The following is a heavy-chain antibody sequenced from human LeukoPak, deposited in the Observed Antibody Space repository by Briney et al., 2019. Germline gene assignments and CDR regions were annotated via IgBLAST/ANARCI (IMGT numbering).Heavy chain of an antibody. CDR1: GFTFSSCA. CDR2: IIDGGNSI. V-gene: IGHV3-23*01. J-gene: IGHJ4*02. D-gene: IGHD1-26*01. Sequence: GGSLRLSCAASGFTFSSCAMSWVRQAPGKGLEWVSTIIDGGNSIYYADSAEGRFTISRDNSKNTLYLQMNSLRAGDTAVYYCAKDPIFSGSYGVFDYWGLGTLVTVSS. CDR3: AKDPIFSGSYGVFDY.